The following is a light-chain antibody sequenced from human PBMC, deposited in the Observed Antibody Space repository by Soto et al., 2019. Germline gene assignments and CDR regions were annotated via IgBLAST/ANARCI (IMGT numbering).Light chain of an antibody. CDR1: QSITNNY. CDR3: QQYRTSPIT. Sequence: ETALTQSPGTLYLSPGERATLSCRASQSITNNYLAWYQQKPGQAPRLLIYGASSRVTGIPYRFSGSGSGTDFTLTISRLGPEDFAVYYCQQYRTSPITFGQGTRLEIK. CDR2: GAS. V-gene: IGKV3-20*01. J-gene: IGKJ5*01.